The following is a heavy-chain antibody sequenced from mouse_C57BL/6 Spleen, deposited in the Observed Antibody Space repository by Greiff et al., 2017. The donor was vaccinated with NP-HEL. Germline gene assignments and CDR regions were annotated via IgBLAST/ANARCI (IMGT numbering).Heavy chain of an antibody. J-gene: IGHJ3*01. CDR2: IYPGDGDT. CDR3: ARHEEGYGSGFAY. Sequence: QVQLQQSGAELVKPGASVKISCKASGYAFSSYWMNWVKQRPGKGLEWIGQIYPGDGDTNYNGKFKGKATLTADKSSSTAYMQLSSLTSEDSAVYFCARHEEGYGSGFAYWGQGTLVTVSA. V-gene: IGHV1-80*01. CDR1: GYAFSSYW. D-gene: IGHD1-1*01.